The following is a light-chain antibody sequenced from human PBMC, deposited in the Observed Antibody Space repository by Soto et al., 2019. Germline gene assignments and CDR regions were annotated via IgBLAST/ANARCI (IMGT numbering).Light chain of an antibody. CDR2: DVS. Sequence: QSALTQPASVSGSPGQSITISCTGTSSDVGGYNYVSWYQQHPGKAPKLMIYDVSNRPSGVSNLFSGSKSGNTASLTISGLQAEDEAGYYCRSYTRSSTLIVGGGAKLTVL. CDR1: SSDVGGYNY. J-gene: IGLJ2*01. CDR3: RSYTRSSTLI. V-gene: IGLV2-14*01.